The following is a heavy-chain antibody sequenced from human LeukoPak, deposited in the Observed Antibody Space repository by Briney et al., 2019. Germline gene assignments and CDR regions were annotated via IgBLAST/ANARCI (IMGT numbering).Heavy chain of an antibody. D-gene: IGHD3-22*01. J-gene: IGHJ5*02. V-gene: IGHV3-73*01. CDR3: TRLEDYYDSSVS. Sequence: GGSLTLSCAASGFTFSGSAMHWVRQASGKGLEWVGRIRSKANSYATAYAASVKGRFTISRDDSKNTAYLQMNSLKTEDTAVYYCTRLEDYYDSSVSWGQGTLVTVSS. CDR2: IRSKANSYAT. CDR1: GFTFSGSA.